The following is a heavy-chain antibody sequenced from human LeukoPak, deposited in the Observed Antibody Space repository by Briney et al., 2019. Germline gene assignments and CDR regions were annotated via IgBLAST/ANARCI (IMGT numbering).Heavy chain of an antibody. V-gene: IGHV1-18*01. CDR3: ARDVGDGAAGPGDY. J-gene: IGHJ4*02. D-gene: IGHD6-13*01. Sequence: ASVKVSCKASGYTFSSYGISWVRQAPGQGLEWMGWISAYNGNTNYAQKLQGRVTMTTDTSTSTAYMELRSLRSDDTAVDYCARDVGDGAAGPGDYWGQGTLVTVSS. CDR2: ISAYNGNT. CDR1: GYTFSSYG.